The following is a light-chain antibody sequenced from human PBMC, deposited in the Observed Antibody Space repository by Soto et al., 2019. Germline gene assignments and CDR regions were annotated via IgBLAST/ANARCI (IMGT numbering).Light chain of an antibody. CDR1: QSVSSSY. CDR3: QQYYSTPIT. Sequence: ELVLKQSPGTVSFSPVLIPAPSSIASQSVSSSYLAWYQQKPGQAPRLLIHGASTRATGIPARFSGSGSGTEFTLTISSLQSEDFAVYYCQQYYSTPITFGQGTRLEIK. V-gene: IGKV3-20*01. CDR2: GAS. J-gene: IGKJ5*01.